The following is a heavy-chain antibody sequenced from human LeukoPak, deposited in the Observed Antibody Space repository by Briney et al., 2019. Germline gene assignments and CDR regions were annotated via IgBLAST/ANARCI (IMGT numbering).Heavy chain of an antibody. CDR3: ARDLFPDYYGSGSFPPPTDY. CDR1: GYTFANYG. CDR2: TNPFNGNT. Sequence: ASVKVSCKASGYTFANYGIGWVRQAPGQGLEWMGWTNPFNGNTNNAQNFQGRVTVTTDTSTSTAYMELRSLRSDDTAVYYCARDLFPDYYGSGSFPPPTDYWGKETLVIVPP. D-gene: IGHD3-10*01. J-gene: IGHJ4*01. V-gene: IGHV1-18*01.